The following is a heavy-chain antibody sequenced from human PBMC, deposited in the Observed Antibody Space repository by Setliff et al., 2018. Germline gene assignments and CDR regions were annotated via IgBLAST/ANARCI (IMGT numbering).Heavy chain of an antibody. CDR3: VRPGGTTVVARHFDY. J-gene: IGHJ4*01. CDR2: ISHSGTP. D-gene: IGHD2-15*01. V-gene: IGHV4-39*01. CDR1: DDSFTSSRYY. Sequence: NPSETLSLTCTVSDDSFTSSRYYWGWIRQAPGSGLEWIGSISHSGTPYYNASVESRVTISIDTSRNQFSLELRSVTVADTATYYCVRPGGTTVVARHFDYWGSGILVTSPQ.